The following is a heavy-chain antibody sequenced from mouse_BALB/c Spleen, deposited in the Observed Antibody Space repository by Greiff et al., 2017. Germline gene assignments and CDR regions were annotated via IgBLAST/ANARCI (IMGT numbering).Heavy chain of an antibody. V-gene: IGHV5-17*02. CDR2: ISSGSSTI. Sequence: EVMLVESGGGLVQPGGSRKLSCAASGFTFSSFGMHWVRQAPEKGLEWVAYISSGSSTIYYADTVKGRFTISRDNPKNTLFLQMTSLRSEDTAMYYCARAYYRYYFDYWGQGTTLTVSS. CDR3: ARAYYRYYFDY. D-gene: IGHD2-14*01. CDR1: GFTFSSFG. J-gene: IGHJ2*01.